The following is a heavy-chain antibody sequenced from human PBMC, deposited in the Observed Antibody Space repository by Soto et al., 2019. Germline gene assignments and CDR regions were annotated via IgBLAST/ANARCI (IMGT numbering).Heavy chain of an antibody. V-gene: IGHV4-59*08. CDR2: IYYSGST. J-gene: IGHJ4*02. Sequence: SETLSLTCTVSGGSISSYYWSWIRQPPGKGLEWIGYIYYSGSTNYNPSLKSRVTISVDTSKNQFSLKLSSVTAADTAVYYCARHYYDSSGTLRYYFDKWSQGTLVTVSS. CDR3: ARHYYDSSGTLRYYFDK. CDR1: GGSISSYY. D-gene: IGHD3-22*01.